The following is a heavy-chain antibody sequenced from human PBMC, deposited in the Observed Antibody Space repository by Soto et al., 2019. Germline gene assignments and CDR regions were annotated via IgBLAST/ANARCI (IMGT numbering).Heavy chain of an antibody. CDR2: IYYSGST. D-gene: IGHD4-17*01. J-gene: IGHJ4*02. Sequence: SETLSLTCTVSGGSISSSNYYWGWIRQPPGKGLEWIGSIYYSGSTYYNPSLKSRVTISVDTSKNQFSLKLSSVTAADTAVYYCARHFYYGDYRGYWGQGTLVTVSS. CDR1: GGSISSSNYY. V-gene: IGHV4-39*01. CDR3: ARHFYYGDYRGY.